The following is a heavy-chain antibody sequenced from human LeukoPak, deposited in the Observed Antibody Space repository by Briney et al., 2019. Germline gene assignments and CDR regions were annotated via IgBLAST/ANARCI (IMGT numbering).Heavy chain of an antibody. CDR3: ARGLGYQLPLFDY. J-gene: IGHJ4*02. D-gene: IGHD2-2*01. CDR1: Y. V-gene: IGHV4-34*01. CDR2: INHSGST. Sequence: YWSXVRQPPGXGRXWIGEINHSGSTNYNPSLKSRVTISVDTSKNQFSLKLSSVAAADPAVYYCARGLGYQLPLFDYWGQGTLVTVSS.